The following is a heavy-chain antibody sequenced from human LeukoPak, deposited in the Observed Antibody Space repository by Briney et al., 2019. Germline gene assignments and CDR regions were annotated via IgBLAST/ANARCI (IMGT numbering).Heavy chain of an antibody. Sequence: GASVKVSCKASGYTFSNYGLSWVRQAPGQGLEWMGWISTDSGNANYAQKFQGRLTMTTDTSTTTAYMELGSLRSDDTAVYYCARGKVLRFLEYLDDTPNWFDPWGQGTLVTVSS. CDR3: ARGKVLRFLEYLDDTPNWFDP. V-gene: IGHV1-18*01. CDR1: GYTFSNYG. J-gene: IGHJ5*02. D-gene: IGHD3-3*01. CDR2: ISTDSGNA.